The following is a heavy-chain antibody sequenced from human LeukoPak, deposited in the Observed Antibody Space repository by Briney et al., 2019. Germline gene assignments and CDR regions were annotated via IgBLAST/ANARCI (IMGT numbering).Heavy chain of an antibody. CDR2: ISSSGSTI. V-gene: IGHV3-11*01. CDR3: ARGGAYYDILTGYEYYGMDV. D-gene: IGHD3-9*01. Sequence: GGSLRLSCAASGFTFSDYYMSWIRQAPGKGLEWVSYISSSGSTIYYADSVKGRFTISRDNAKNSLYLQMNSLRAEDTAVYYCARGGAYYDILTGYEYYGMDVWGQGTTVTVSS. CDR1: GFTFSDYY. J-gene: IGHJ6*02.